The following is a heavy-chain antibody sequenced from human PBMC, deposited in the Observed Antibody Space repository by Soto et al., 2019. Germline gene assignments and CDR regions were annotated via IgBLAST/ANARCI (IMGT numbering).Heavy chain of an antibody. V-gene: IGHV4-59*01. D-gene: IGHD2-8*01. CDR1: GGSISSYY. Sequence: PSETLSLTCTVSGGSISSYYWSWIRQPPGKGLEWIGYIYYSGSTNYNPSLKSRVTISVDTSKNQFSLKLSSVTAADTAVYYCARGKDCTNGVCHSLHWFDPWGQGTLVTVSS. CDR3: ARGKDCTNGVCHSLHWFDP. J-gene: IGHJ5*02. CDR2: IYYSGST.